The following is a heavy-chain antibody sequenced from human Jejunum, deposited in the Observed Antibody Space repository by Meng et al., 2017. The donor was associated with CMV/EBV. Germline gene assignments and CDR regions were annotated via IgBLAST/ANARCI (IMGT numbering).Heavy chain of an antibody. V-gene: IGHV4-34*01. CDR2: IDHSGST. Sequence: YGGSFSGYFWGWFRQPPGKGLEWIGEIDHSGSTNYNPSLKSRVSISADTSKNQFSLNLSSVTAADTAVYYCARRPVAARGKNNWFDPWGQGTLVTVSS. CDR1: GGSFSGYF. CDR3: ARRPVAARGKNNWFDP. D-gene: IGHD6-19*01. J-gene: IGHJ5*02.